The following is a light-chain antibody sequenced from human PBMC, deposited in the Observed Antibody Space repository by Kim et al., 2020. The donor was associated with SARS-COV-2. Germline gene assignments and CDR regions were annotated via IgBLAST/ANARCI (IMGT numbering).Light chain of an antibody. Sequence: SSRTRSSGSMTSNEETWYERRPGSAPTTVIYEDNQRPSGVPDRFSGSIDSSSNSAYRTISGLKTEDEADYYCQSYDSSNWVFGGGTQLTVL. CDR3: QSYDSSNWV. J-gene: IGLJ3*02. V-gene: IGLV6-57*03. CDR1: SGSMTSNE. CDR2: EDN.